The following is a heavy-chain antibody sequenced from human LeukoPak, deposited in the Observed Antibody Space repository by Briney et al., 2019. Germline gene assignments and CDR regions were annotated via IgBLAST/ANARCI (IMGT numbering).Heavy chain of an antibody. V-gene: IGHV3-21*01. CDR2: ISSSSSYI. J-gene: IGHJ4*02. D-gene: IGHD2-2*01. CDR1: GFNFNNCT. CDR3: ARDRMYCSSTSCTFFDY. Sequence: KSGGSLRLSCAASGFNFNNCTFNWVRQAPGKGLEWVSSISSSSSYIYYADSVKGRFTISRDNAKNSLYLQMNSLRAEDTAVYYCARDRMYCSSTSCTFFDYWGQGTLVTVSS.